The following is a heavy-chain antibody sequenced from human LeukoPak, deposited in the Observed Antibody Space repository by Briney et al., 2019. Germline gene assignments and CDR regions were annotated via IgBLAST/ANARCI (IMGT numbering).Heavy chain of an antibody. V-gene: IGHV3-23*01. CDR2: ISGSGDTT. CDR1: GFSFSGSA. J-gene: IGHJ4*02. Sequence: PGGSLRLSCAASGFSFSGSAMSWVRQGPGKGLEWVLAISGSGDTTYYADSVKGRFTISRDNSKNTLYLQMNSLRAEDTAVYYCAKHHGVNCYLPIDYWGQGTLVTVSS. CDR3: AKHHGVNCYLPIDY. D-gene: IGHD2-15*01.